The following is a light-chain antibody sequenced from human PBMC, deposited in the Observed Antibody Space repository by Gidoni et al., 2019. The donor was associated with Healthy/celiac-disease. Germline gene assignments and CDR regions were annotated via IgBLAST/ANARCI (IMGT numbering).Light chain of an antibody. V-gene: IGKV3-11*01. CDR3: QQRTNWRVT. Sequence: EIVLPQSPPTLSLSPGERATLSCRASQSVSSSLAWYQQKPGQAPRHLIYNTSNRATGIPARFSGSGSGTDFTLTIRSLEPEDSAVYYCQQRTNWRVTFGQGTKLEIK. J-gene: IGKJ2*01. CDR1: QSVSSS. CDR2: NTS.